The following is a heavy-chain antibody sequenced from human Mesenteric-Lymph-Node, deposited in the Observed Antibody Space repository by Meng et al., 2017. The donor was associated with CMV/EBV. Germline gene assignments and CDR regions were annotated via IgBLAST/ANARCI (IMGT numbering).Heavy chain of an antibody. CDR2: IYYSGHT. Sequence: SETLSLTCTVSGGSISGYYWSWIRQPPGKGLEWIGFIYYSGHTESNPSLESRVTMSADTSKNQLSLRLTSVTAADTAVYYCARESSGSGRNNWFDPWGQGTLVTVSS. CDR1: GGSISGYY. V-gene: IGHV4-59*01. CDR3: ARESSGSGRNNWFDP. J-gene: IGHJ5*02. D-gene: IGHD3-10*01.